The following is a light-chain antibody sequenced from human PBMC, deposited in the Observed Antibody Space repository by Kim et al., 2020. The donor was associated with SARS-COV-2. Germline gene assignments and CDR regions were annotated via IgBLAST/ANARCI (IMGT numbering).Light chain of an antibody. CDR2: GKN. CDR1: SLRSYY. Sequence: SSELTQDPAVSVALGQTVRITCQGDSLRSYYASWYQQKPGQAPALVIYGKNNRLSGIPDRFSGSSSGNTASLTITAAQAEDEADYYCNSRDSSGNHLAVF. CDR3: NSRDSSGNHLAV. V-gene: IGLV3-19*01. J-gene: IGLJ1*01.